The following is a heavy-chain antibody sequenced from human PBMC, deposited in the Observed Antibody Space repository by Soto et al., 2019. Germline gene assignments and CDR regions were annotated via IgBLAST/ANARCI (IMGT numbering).Heavy chain of an antibody. Sequence: SETLSLTCIVSGGSISSGGHYWSWIRQHPGKGLEWIGYIPDSGKTYYSPSLKSQFTISLDTSKNHFSLKLTSVTAADTAVYYCARTGGSFFDFWGQGTLVTVSS. V-gene: IGHV4-31*01. D-gene: IGHD1-26*01. J-gene: IGHJ4*02. CDR3: ARTGGSFFDF. CDR2: IPDSGKT. CDR1: GGSISSGGHY.